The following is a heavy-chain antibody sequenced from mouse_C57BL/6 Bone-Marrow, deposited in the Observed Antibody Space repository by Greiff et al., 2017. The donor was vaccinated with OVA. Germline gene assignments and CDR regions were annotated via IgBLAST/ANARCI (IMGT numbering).Heavy chain of an antibody. CDR3: ARAGITTVEGDFAMDY. D-gene: IGHD1-1*01. CDR2: IYPGSGRT. J-gene: IGHJ4*01. Sequence: VQLQQPGAELVKPGASVKMSCKASGYTFTSYWITWVKQRPGQGLEWIGDIYPGSGRTNYNEKFKGKATLTVDPSSSTAYLQLRSLTSEDSAVYDCARAGITTVEGDFAMDYWGQGTSVTVSS. CDR1: GYTFTSYW. V-gene: IGHV1-55*01.